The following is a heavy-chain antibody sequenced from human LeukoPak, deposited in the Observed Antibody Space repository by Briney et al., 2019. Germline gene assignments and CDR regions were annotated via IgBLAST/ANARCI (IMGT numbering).Heavy chain of an antibody. D-gene: IGHD3-10*01. Sequence: ASETLSLTCTVSGGSISSYYWSWIRQPPGKGLECIGYIHYSGSTNYSLSLKSRVTISVDTSKNQFSLKLSSVTAADTAVYYCARVEEGYGSGRRENFYYYYMDVWGKGTTVTISS. CDR3: ARVEEGYGSGRRENFYYYYMDV. CDR2: IHYSGST. J-gene: IGHJ6*03. V-gene: IGHV4-59*01. CDR1: GGSISSYY.